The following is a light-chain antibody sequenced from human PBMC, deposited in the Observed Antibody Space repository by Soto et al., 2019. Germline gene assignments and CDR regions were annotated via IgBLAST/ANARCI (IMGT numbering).Light chain of an antibody. CDR1: SSNIEDNA. CDR3: AAWDDSLSVYV. Sequence: QSVLTQPPSVSGAPRQTVTISCSGSSSNIEDNAVNWYQQVPGKTPKLLIYYDDLLPSGVSDRFSGSKSGTSASLAISGLQSDDEADYYCAAWDDSLSVYVFGTGTKVTVL. J-gene: IGLJ1*01. V-gene: IGLV1-36*01. CDR2: YDD.